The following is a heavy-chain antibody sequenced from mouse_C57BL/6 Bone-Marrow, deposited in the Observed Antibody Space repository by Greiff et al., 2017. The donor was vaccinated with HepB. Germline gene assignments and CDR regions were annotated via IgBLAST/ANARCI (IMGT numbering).Heavy chain of an antibody. CDR1: GFTFNPYA. D-gene: IGHD1-1*01. CDR3: VGDRYYGSSYSYWYFDV. J-gene: IGHJ1*03. Sequence: GGGLVQPKGSLKLSCAASGFTFNPYAMHWVRQAPGKGLEWVARIRSKSSNYATYYADSVKDRFTISSDDSKSMLYLQMNNMKTEDTAMDYCVGDRYYGSSYSYWYFDVWGTGTTVTVSS. V-gene: IGHV10-3*01. CDR2: IRSKSSNYAT.